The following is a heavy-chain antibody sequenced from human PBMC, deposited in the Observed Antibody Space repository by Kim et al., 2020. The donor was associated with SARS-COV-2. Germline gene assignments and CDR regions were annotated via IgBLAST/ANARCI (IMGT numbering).Heavy chain of an antibody. J-gene: IGHJ6*02. CDR3: ARLGVEFYYYGVDV. D-gene: IGHD3-16*01. Sequence: GSVKSRLTSNPDTSKNQFSLQLNSVTPEDTAVYYCARLGVEFYYYGVDVWGQGTTVTVSS. V-gene: IGHV6-1*01.